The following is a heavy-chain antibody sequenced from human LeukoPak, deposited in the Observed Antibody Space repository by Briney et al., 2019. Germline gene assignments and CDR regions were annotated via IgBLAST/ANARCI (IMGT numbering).Heavy chain of an antibody. J-gene: IGHJ4*02. CDR1: GGSISSSSYY. CDR3: ARGDWTFRYYFYY. V-gene: IGHV4-39*07. CDR2: IYYSGST. Sequence: SETLSLTCTVSGGSISSSSYYWGWIRQPPGKGLERIGSIYYSGSTYYNPSLKSRVTISVDTSKNQFSLKLSSVTAADTAVYYCARGDWTFRYYFYYWGRGTLVTVSS. D-gene: IGHD2-21*02.